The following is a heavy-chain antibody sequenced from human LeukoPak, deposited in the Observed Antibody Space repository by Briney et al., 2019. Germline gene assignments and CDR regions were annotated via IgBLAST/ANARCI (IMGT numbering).Heavy chain of an antibody. Sequence: ASVKVSCKASGYTFTSYGISWVRQAPGQGLEWMGWISACNGNTNYAQKLQGRVTMTTDTSTSTAYMELRSLRSDDTAVYYCARPASPLGYCSGGSCYDYFDYWGQGTLVTVSS. CDR2: ISACNGNT. D-gene: IGHD2-15*01. J-gene: IGHJ4*02. CDR3: ARPASPLGYCSGGSCYDYFDY. CDR1: GYTFTSYG. V-gene: IGHV1-18*01.